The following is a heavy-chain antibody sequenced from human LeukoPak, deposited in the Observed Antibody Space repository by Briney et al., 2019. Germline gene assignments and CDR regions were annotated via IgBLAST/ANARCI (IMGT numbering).Heavy chain of an antibody. V-gene: IGHV4-59*12. Sequence: SETLSLTCTVSGGSISSYYWSWIRQPPGKGLEWIGYIYYSGSTNYNPSLKSRVTISVDTSKNQFSLKLSSVTAADTAVYYCASNRNYGWFDPWGQGTLVTVSS. J-gene: IGHJ5*02. CDR2: IYYSGST. D-gene: IGHD1-7*01. CDR3: ASNRNYGWFDP. CDR1: GGSISSYY.